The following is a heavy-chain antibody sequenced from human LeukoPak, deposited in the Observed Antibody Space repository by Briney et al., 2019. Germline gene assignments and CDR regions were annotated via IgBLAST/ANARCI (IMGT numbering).Heavy chain of an antibody. CDR1: GFTFGSYG. CDR3: ARGPNYVVQGGYFDY. Sequence: GGSLRLSCAASGFTFGSYGMHWVRQAPGKGLEWVAVIWYDGTNKYYADSVKGRFTISRDNSKNTLYLQMNSLRAEDTAVYYCARGPNYVVQGGYFDYWGQGTLVTVSS. CDR2: IWYDGTNK. D-gene: IGHD3-10*01. V-gene: IGHV3-33*01. J-gene: IGHJ4*02.